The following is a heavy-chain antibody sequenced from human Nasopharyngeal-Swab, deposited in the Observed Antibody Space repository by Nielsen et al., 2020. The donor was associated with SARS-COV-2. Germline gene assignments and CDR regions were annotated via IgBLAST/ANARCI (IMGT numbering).Heavy chain of an antibody. D-gene: IGHD3-10*01. J-gene: IGHJ4*02. CDR1: GGTFSSYA. Sequence: SVKVSCKASGGTFSSYAISWVRQAPGQGLEWMGGIIPIFGTANYAQKFQGRVTITADESTGTAYMELSSLRSEDTAVYYCARGVRGVIIPAYWGQGTLVTVSS. CDR2: IIPIFGTA. CDR3: ARGVRGVIIPAY. V-gene: IGHV1-69*13.